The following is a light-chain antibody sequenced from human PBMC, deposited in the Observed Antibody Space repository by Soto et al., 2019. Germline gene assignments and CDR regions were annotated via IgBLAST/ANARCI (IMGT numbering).Light chain of an antibody. CDR3: QHYISYPYT. CDR1: QTTNTW. J-gene: IGKJ2*01. Sequence: DIQMTQFPSPLSASVGDRVTITSRASQTTNTWLAWYQQKPGTAPKLLIYDASSLEGGVPSRFSASGSGTEFTLTISSLQPDDLATYYCQHYISYPYTFGQGTKVEIK. V-gene: IGKV1-5*01. CDR2: DAS.